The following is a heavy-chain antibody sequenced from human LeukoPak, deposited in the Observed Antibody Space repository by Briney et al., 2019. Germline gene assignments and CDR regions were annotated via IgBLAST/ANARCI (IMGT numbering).Heavy chain of an antibody. D-gene: IGHD2-8*01. J-gene: IGHJ4*02. Sequence: LPGGSLRLSCAASGFTVSSNYMSWVRQAPGKGLEWVAVISYDGSNKYYADSVKGRFTISRDNSKNTLYLQMNSLRAEDTAVYYCAKVSPFGNGPDYFDYWGQGTLVTVSS. CDR2: ISYDGSNK. CDR3: AKVSPFGNGPDYFDY. CDR1: GFTVSSNY. V-gene: IGHV3-30*18.